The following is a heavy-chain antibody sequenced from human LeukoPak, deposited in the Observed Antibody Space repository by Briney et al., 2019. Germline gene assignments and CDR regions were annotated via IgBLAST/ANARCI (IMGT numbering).Heavy chain of an antibody. CDR1: GATFSSYA. CDR3: ARVFDKMPYSSRGYFQH. CDR2: IIPIFGTA. V-gene: IGHV1-69*05. J-gene: IGHJ1*01. Sequence: SVKVSCKASGATFSSYAISWVRQAPGQGLEWMGGIIPIFGTANYAQKFQGRVTITTDESTSTAYMELSSLRSEDTAVYYCARVFDKMPYSSRGYFQHWGQGTLVTVSS. D-gene: IGHD6-13*01.